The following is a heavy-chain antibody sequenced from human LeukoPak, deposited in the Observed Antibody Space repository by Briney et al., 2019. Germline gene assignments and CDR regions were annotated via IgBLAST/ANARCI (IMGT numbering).Heavy chain of an antibody. J-gene: IGHJ4*02. CDR3: AKDRSGSGSFSFDF. Sequence: GGSPRLSCAATGFTFSSFAMHWGRQAPGMGLERVSIISDSGGMTHFAASVKGRFTISRDNPRNTLYLQMNSLRAEDTAVYYCAKDRSGSGSFSFDFWGQGILVTVSS. CDR2: ISDSGGMT. V-gene: IGHV3-23*01. CDR1: GFTFSSFA. D-gene: IGHD3-10*01.